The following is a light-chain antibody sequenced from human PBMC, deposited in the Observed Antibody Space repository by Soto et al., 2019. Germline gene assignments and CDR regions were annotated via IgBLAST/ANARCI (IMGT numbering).Light chain of an antibody. Sequence: EIVMTKTPATLSVSPGQRATLPCRASQSVGSTLAWYQQKPGQAPRLLIYGAFIRATGTPARFSGSGSGTEFTLTISSLQSEDFAVYYCQQYNNWPFTFGGGTKVDIK. CDR2: GAF. V-gene: IGKV3D-15*01. J-gene: IGKJ4*01. CDR3: QQYNNWPFT. CDR1: QSVGST.